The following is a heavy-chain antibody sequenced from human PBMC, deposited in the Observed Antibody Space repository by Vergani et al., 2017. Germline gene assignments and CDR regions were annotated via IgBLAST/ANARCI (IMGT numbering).Heavy chain of an antibody. Sequence: VQLVESGGGVIQPGGSVRLSCAASGFTFSACPMTWVRQAPGKGLEWVSAISARYPSTYYADSVKGRFTISRDNSKNMLYLQMNSLRAEDTAVYYCARLSYDTTPYLQGGYDCWGQGTLVSVSS. CDR2: ISARYPST. CDR1: GFTFSACP. V-gene: IGHV3-23*04. CDR3: ARLSYDTTPYLQGGYDC. D-gene: IGHD3-22*01. J-gene: IGHJ4*02.